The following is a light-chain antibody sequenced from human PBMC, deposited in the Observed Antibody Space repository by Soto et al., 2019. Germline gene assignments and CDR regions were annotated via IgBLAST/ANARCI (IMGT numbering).Light chain of an antibody. Sequence: QSVLTQPASVSGSPGQSITISCTGTSSDVGSYNYVSWYQQHPGKAPKLMIYEVSNRPSGVSNCFSGSKSGNTAPLTISGLQAEDEADYYCCSYTSSTTYVFGTGTKVTVL. CDR3: CSYTSSTTYV. V-gene: IGLV2-14*01. CDR2: EVS. CDR1: SSDVGSYNY. J-gene: IGLJ1*01.